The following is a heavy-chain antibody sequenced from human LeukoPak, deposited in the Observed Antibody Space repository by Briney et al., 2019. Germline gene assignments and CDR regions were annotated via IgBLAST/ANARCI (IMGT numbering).Heavy chain of an antibody. J-gene: IGHJ6*03. Sequence: AGSLRLSCAASAFTFSSYGMHWVRQAPGKGLEWVAFIRYDGSNKYCADSVKGRFTISRDNSKNTLYLQMNSLRAEDTAVYYCAKTAVAGTNYYYMDVWGKGTTVTVSS. D-gene: IGHD6-19*01. CDR2: IRYDGSNK. V-gene: IGHV3-30*02. CDR1: AFTFSSYG. CDR3: AKTAVAGTNYYYMDV.